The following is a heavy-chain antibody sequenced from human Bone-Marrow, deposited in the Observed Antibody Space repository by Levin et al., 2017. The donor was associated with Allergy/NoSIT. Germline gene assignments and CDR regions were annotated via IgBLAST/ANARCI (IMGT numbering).Heavy chain of an antibody. D-gene: IGHD5-24*01. CDR1: GFTFSSYG. J-gene: IGHJ3*02. CDR2: IWYDGSNK. Sequence: PGGSLRLSCAASGFTFSSYGMHWVRQAPGKGLEWVAVIWYDGSNKYYADSVKGRFTISRDNSKNTLYLQMNSLRAEDTAVYYCARDGYNGDAFDIWGQGTMVTVSS. CDR3: ARDGYNGDAFDI. V-gene: IGHV3-33*01.